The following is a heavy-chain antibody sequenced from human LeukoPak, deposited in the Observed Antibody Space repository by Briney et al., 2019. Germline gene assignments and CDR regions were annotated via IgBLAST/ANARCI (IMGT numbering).Heavy chain of an antibody. D-gene: IGHD2-15*01. V-gene: IGHV4-59*01. Sequence: SETLSLTCTVSGGSISSYYWCWIRQPPGKGLEWIGYIHYSGSTNYNPSLKSRVTISLDTSKNQFSLKLRSVTAADTAVYYCARGLYCSGGSCQLDYWGQGTLVTVSS. CDR3: ARGLYCSGGSCQLDY. CDR2: IHYSGST. J-gene: IGHJ4*02. CDR1: GGSISSYY.